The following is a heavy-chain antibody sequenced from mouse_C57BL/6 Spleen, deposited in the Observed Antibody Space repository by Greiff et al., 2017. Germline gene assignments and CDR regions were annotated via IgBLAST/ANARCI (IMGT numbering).Heavy chain of an antibody. V-gene: IGHV1-81*01. CDR1: GYTFTRYG. CDR3: SRDSSGY. J-gene: IGHJ2*01. D-gene: IGHD3-2*01. Sequence: QVHVKQSGAELARPGASVKLSCKASGYTFTRYGISWVKQRNGQCLEWIGEIYPRSGNTYYNEKFKGKATLTADKSSSTAYMELRSLTSEDSAVYFCSRDSSGYWGQGTTLTVSS. CDR2: IYPRSGNT.